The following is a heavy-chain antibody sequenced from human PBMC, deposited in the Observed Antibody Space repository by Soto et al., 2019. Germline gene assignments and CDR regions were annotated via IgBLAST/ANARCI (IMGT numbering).Heavy chain of an antibody. CDR1: GYRFSSYW. Sequence: PGESLKISCKGSGYRFSSYWIGWVRQMPGKGLEWMGFIYPGDSETRYSPSFQGQVTISVDKSIDTAYLQWSSLQASDTGIYYCARQGSNGAFFYYALDVWGQGTTVTVFS. CDR3: ARQGSNGAFFYYALDV. CDR2: IYPGDSET. D-gene: IGHD6-19*01. V-gene: IGHV5-51*01. J-gene: IGHJ6*02.